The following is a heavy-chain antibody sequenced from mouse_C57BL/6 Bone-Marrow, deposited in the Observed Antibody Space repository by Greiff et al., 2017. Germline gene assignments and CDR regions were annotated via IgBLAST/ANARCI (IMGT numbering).Heavy chain of an antibody. Sequence: VQLQESGPGLVKPSQSLSITCTVSGFSLTSYGVHWVRQSPGKGLEWLGVIWSGGSTDYNAAFISRLSISKDNSKSQIVFKMNSLQADDTAIYYCARGDEFYYWGQGTTLTVSS. CDR2: IWSGGST. J-gene: IGHJ2*01. D-gene: IGHD3-3*01. V-gene: IGHV2-2*01. CDR3: ARGDEFYY. CDR1: GFSLTSYG.